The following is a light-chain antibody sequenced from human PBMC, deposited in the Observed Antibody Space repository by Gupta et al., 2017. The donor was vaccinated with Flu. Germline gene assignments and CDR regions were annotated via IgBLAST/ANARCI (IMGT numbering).Light chain of an antibody. Sequence: IVLTQSPGSLSLSPGERATLPCRASQTVAAAFLAWYQQPPAQAPRLLITGASTRAAGIPDRFSGSGSGTDFTLTIRRLEPEDFAVYYCQLDGVPPAYSFGQGTKLEI. V-gene: IGKV3-20*01. CDR1: QTVAAAF. CDR2: GAS. CDR3: QLDGVPPAYS. J-gene: IGKJ2*01.